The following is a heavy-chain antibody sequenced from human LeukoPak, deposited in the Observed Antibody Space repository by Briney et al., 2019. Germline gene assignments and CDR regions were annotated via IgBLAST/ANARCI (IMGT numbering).Heavy chain of an antibody. D-gene: IGHD6-19*01. CDR1: GFTLSSYW. CDR2: INSDGSST. CDR3: ARNPPNQWLVHDAFDI. Sequence: GGSLRLSCAASGFTLSSYWMHWVRQAPGKGLVWVSRINSDGSSTSYADSVKGRFTISRDNAKNTLYLQMNSLRAEDTAVYYCARNPPNQWLVHDAFDIWGQGTMVTVSS. V-gene: IGHV3-74*01. J-gene: IGHJ3*02.